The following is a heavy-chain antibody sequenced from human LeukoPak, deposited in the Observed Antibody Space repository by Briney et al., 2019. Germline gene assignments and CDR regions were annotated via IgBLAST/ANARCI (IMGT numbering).Heavy chain of an antibody. J-gene: IGHJ4*02. CDR2: ISYDGSNK. Sequence: GGSLRLSCAASGFTFSNAWMSWVRQAPGKGLEWVAVISYDGSNKYYADSVKGRFTISRGNSKNTLYLQMNSLRAEDTAVYYCAKGNPSSSWYFDYWGQGTLVTVSS. D-gene: IGHD6-13*01. CDR3: AKGNPSSSWYFDY. CDR1: GFTFSNAW. V-gene: IGHV3-30*18.